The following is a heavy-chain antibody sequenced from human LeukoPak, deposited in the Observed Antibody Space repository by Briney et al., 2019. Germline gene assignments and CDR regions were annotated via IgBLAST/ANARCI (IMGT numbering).Heavy chain of an antibody. D-gene: IGHD1-26*01. V-gene: IGHV1-24*01. CDR2: FDPEDGET. J-gene: IGHJ3*02. Sequence: GASEKVSCKVSGYTLTELSMHWVRQAPGKGLEWMGGFDPEDGETIYAQKFQGRVTMTEDTSTDTAYMELSSLRSEDTAVYYCATVSIREPQGGFGAFDIWGQGTMVTVSS. CDR3: ATVSIREPQGGFGAFDI. CDR1: GYTLTELS.